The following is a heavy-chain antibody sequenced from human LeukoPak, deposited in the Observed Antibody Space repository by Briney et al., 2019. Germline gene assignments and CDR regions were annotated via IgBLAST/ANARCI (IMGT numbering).Heavy chain of an antibody. J-gene: IGHJ6*02. V-gene: IGHV3-7*01. CDR3: ARVGGYDRKSYYYYYGMDV. CDR1: GFTFSSYW. D-gene: IGHD5-12*01. Sequence: PGRSLRLSCAASGFTFSSYWMSWVRQAPGKGQQWVANIKQDGSEKYYVDSVKGRFTISRENAKNLLYLQMNSLRAEDTAVYYCARVGGYDRKSYYYYYGMDVWGQGTTVTVSS. CDR2: IKQDGSEK.